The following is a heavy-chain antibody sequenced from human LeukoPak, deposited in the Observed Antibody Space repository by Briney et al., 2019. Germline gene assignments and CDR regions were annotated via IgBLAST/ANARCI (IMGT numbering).Heavy chain of an antibody. V-gene: IGHV3-13*01. CDR1: GFTFSSYD. CDR3: AKGSMWNYFDD. CDR2: IGTAGDT. D-gene: IGHD2-2*01. Sequence: GGSLRLSCAASGFTFSSYDMHWVRQATGKGLEWVSAIGTAGDTYYPGSVKGRFTISRENAKNSLYLQMNSLRAGDTAVYYCAKGSMWNYFDDWGQGTLVTVSS. J-gene: IGHJ4*02.